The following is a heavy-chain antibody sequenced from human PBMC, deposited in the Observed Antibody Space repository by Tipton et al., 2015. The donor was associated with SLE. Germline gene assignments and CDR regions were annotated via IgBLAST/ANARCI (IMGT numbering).Heavy chain of an antibody. CDR1: GASVSSFC. D-gene: IGHD6-19*01. V-gene: IGHV4-59*02. CDR3: ARETEDTGWIHSRDYIYYYYYVDV. Sequence: TLSLTCTVSGASVSSFCWNWIRQSPGKGLEWIGDIDHSGVTHYNPSLKSRVTISRDTSGNQFSLNLSSVTASDTAVYYCARETEDTGWIHSRDYIYYYYYVDVWGQGTTVTVSS. J-gene: IGHJ6*03. CDR2: IDHSGVT.